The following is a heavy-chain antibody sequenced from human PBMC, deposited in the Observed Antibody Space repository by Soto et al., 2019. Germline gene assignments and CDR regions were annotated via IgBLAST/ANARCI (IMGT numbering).Heavy chain of an antibody. CDR3: ARDSWWLRLRGGHSWFDP. D-gene: IGHD5-12*01. CDR1: GYTFTSYA. V-gene: IGHV1-3*01. CDR2: INAGDGNK. Sequence: AAVQVSCKASGYTFTSYAMHWVRQAPGQRLEWMGWINAGDGNKKYSQKFQGSVTITRDTSASKAYIELSSLRSDDTAVYYCARDSWWLRLRGGHSWFDPWGQGTLVTVSS. J-gene: IGHJ5*02.